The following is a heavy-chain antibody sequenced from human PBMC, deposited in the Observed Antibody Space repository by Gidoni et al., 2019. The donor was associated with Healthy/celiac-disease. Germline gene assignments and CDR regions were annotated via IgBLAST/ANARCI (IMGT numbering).Heavy chain of an antibody. CDR3: ARLTPGIWVDPNDAFDI. D-gene: IGHD7-27*01. CDR1: GGSISSSSYY. V-gene: IGHV4-39*01. Sequence: QLQLQESGPGLVKPSETLSLTCTVSGGSISSSSYYWGWIRQPPGKGLEWIGSIYYSGSTYYNPSLKSRVTISVDTSKNQFSLKLSSVTAADTAVYYCARLTPGIWVDPNDAFDIWGQGTMVTVSS. J-gene: IGHJ3*02. CDR2: IYYSGST.